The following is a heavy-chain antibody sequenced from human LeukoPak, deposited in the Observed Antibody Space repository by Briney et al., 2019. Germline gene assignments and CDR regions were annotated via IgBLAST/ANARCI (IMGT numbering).Heavy chain of an antibody. Sequence: GSSVKVSCKASGGTFSSYAISWVRQAPGQGLEWMGGIIPIFGTANYAQKFQGRVTITTDESTSTAYMELSSLRSEDTAVYYCAILYCSSTSCYRVRRGRFDYWDQGTLVTVSS. V-gene: IGHV1-69*05. CDR2: IIPIFGTA. D-gene: IGHD2-2*01. CDR3: AILYCSSTSCYRVRRGRFDY. J-gene: IGHJ4*02. CDR1: GGTFSSYA.